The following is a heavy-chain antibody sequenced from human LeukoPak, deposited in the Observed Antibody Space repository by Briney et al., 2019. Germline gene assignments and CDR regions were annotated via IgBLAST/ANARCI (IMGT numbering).Heavy chain of an antibody. J-gene: IGHJ6*04. V-gene: IGHV3-15*01. CDR3: TTDPGQRLAKRGYYYYGMDV. D-gene: IGHD6-25*01. CDR1: GFTFSNAW. Sequence: GGSLRLSCAASGFTFSNAWMSWVRQAPGKGLEWVGRIKSKTDGGTTDYAAPVKGRFTISRDDSKNTLYLQMNSLKTEDTAVYYCTTDPGQRLAKRGYYYYGMDVWGKGTTVTVSS. CDR2: IKSKTDGGTT.